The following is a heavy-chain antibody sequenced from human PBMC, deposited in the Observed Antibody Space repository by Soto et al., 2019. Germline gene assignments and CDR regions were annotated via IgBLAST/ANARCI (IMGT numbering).Heavy chain of an antibody. CDR1: GGSFSGYY. D-gene: IGHD6-6*01. CDR2: INHSGST. V-gene: IGHV4-34*01. CDR3: ALRYSSSSKTVALDI. Sequence: PSETLSLTCAVYGGSFSGYYWSWIRQPPGKGLEWIGEINHSGSTNYNPSLKSRVTISVDTSKNQFSLKLSSVTAADTAVYYCALRYSSSSKTVALDIWGQGTMVTVS. J-gene: IGHJ3*02.